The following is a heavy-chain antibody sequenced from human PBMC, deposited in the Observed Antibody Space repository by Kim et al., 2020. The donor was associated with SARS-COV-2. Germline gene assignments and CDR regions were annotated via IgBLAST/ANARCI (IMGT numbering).Heavy chain of an antibody. Sequence: SETLSLTCTVSGGSISSYYWSWIRQPAGKGLEWIGRIYTSGSTNYNPSLKSRVTMSVDTSKNQFSLKLSSVTAADTAVYYCARETADPSSGYYWREDYFDYWGQGTLVTVSS. CDR1: GGSISSYY. V-gene: IGHV4-4*07. J-gene: IGHJ4*02. CDR3: ARETADPSSGYYWREDYFDY. D-gene: IGHD3-22*01. CDR2: IYTSGST.